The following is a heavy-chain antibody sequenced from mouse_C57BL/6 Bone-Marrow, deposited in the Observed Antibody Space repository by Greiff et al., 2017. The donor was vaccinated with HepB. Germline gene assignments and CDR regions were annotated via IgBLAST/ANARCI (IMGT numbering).Heavy chain of an antibody. J-gene: IGHJ4*01. CDR3: ARNIHYGNYLDY. CDR2: IYPGSGNT. D-gene: IGHD2-1*01. Sequence: QVQLQQSGAELVRPGASVKLSCKASGYTFTDYYINWVKQRPGQGLEWIARIYPGSGNTYYNEKFKGKATLTAEKSSSTAYMQLSSLTSEDSAVYFCARNIHYGNYLDYWGQGTSVTVSS. V-gene: IGHV1-76*01. CDR1: GYTFTDYY.